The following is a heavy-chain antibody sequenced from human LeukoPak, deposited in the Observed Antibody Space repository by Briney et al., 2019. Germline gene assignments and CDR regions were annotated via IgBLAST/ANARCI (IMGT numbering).Heavy chain of an antibody. CDR2: ISSSSSYI. D-gene: IGHD2-15*01. CDR1: GFTFSSYS. CDR3: ARGWSADYFDY. V-gene: IGHV3-21*06. J-gene: IGHJ4*02. Sequence: GGSLRLSCAASGFTFSSYSINWVRQAPGKGLEWVSSISSSSSYIYYADSVKGRFTISRDNAKNSLYLQMNSLRAEDTAVYYCARGWSADYFDYWGQGILVTVSS.